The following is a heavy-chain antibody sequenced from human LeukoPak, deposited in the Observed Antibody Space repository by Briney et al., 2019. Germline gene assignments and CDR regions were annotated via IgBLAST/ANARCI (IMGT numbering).Heavy chain of an antibody. CDR2: ISGYNGNT. CDR3: ARVASGYGSLGWFDP. CDR1: GYTFTSYG. Sequence: GASVKVSCKSSGYTFTSYGLIWVRQAPGQGLEWMGWISGYNGNTNYAQKFQGRVTMTTDTSTSTAYMDLRSLRSDDTADYYCARVASGYGSLGWFDPWGQGTLVTVSS. V-gene: IGHV1-18*01. J-gene: IGHJ5*02. D-gene: IGHD6-13*01.